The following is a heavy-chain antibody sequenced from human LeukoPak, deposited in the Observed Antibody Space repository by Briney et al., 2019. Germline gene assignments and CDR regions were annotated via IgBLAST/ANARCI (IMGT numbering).Heavy chain of an antibody. CDR3: ARVPGSYYFLAFDI. CDR1: GYTFTGYY. D-gene: IGHD1-26*01. CDR2: INPNSGGT. V-gene: IGHV1-2*02. J-gene: IGHJ3*02. Sequence: ASVKVSCKAYGYTFTGYYLHWVRQAPGQGLEWMGWINPNSGGTNYAQKFQGRVTMTRDTSISTAYMELSRLRSDDTAVYYCARVPGSYYFLAFDIWGQGTMVTVSS.